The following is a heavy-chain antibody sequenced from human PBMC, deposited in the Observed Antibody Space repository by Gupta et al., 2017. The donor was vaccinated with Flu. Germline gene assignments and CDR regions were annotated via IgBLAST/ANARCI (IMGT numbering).Heavy chain of an antibody. CDR1: GFTFNNFG. CDR3: ARDPKDCSATDCLHSLFNWFDS. J-gene: IGHJ5*01. CDR2: ISYDGNDI. Sequence: QVQLVESGGGVVQPGRSLRLSCAASGFTFNNFGVHWVRQAPGKGLEWVAVISYDGNDIFYVDSVKGRFTISRDNSKDTVYLQMNTLRTEDTAVYYCARDPKDCSATDCLHSLFNWFDSWGHGSLVTVSS. D-gene: IGHD2-15*01. V-gene: IGHV3-30*03.